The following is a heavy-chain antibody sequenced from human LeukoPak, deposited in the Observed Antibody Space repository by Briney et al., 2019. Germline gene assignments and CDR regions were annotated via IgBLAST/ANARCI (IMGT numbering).Heavy chain of an antibody. V-gene: IGHV3-74*01. D-gene: IGHD4-17*01. J-gene: IGHJ6*02. CDR2: INSDGSST. Sequence: PGGSLRLSCAASGFTFSSYWMHWVRHAPGKGLVWVSRINSDGSSTSYADSVKGRFTISRDNAKNTLYLQMNSLRAEDTAVYYCARDGHGDIYYYYGMDVWGQGTTVTVSS. CDR3: ARDGHGDIYYYYGMDV. CDR1: GFTFSSYW.